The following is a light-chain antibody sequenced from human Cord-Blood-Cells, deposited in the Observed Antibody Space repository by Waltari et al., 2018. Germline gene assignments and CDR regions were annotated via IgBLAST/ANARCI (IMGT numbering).Light chain of an antibody. V-gene: IGKV1-33*01. Sequence: DIQMTQSPSSLSASVGDRVTITCQASQDISNYLNWYQQKPGKAPKLLIYDASNLETGVPSRISGSGAGTDFTSTISSLQPEDIATYYGQRYDKLPPGGYTFGQGTKLEIK. J-gene: IGKJ2*01. CDR3: QRYDKLPPGGYT. CDR2: DAS. CDR1: QDISNY.